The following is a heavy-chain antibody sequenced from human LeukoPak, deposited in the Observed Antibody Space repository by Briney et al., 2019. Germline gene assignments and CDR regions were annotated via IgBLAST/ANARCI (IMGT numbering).Heavy chain of an antibody. CDR2: FDPGDGET. D-gene: IGHD3-3*01. J-gene: IGHJ4*02. Sequence: ASVKVSCKVSGYTLTELSMHWVRQAPGKGLEWMGGFDPGDGETIYAQKFQGRVTMTEDTSTDIAYMELSSLRSEDTAVYYCVTIGWRGVAFRFWGQGTLVTVSS. V-gene: IGHV1-24*01. CDR3: VTIGWRGVAFRF. CDR1: GYTLTELS.